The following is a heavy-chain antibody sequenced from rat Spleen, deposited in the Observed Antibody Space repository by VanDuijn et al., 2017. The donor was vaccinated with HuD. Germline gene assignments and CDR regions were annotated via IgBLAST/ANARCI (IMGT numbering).Heavy chain of an antibody. Sequence: QVQLKESGPGLVQPSQTLSLTCTVSGFSLTSNGVSWVRQPPGKGLEWIVTISSGGNTYYNSALKSRLSISRDTSKSQVFLKMNSLQTEDTATYYCARVYYGYNPYVMDAWGQGASVTVSS. V-gene: IGHV2S12*01. CDR3: ARVYYGYNPYVMDA. CDR1: GFSLTSNG. CDR2: ISSGGNT. D-gene: IGHD1-9*01. J-gene: IGHJ4*01.